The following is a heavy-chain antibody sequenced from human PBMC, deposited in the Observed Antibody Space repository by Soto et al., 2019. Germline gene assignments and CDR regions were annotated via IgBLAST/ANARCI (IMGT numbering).Heavy chain of an antibody. CDR3: ARVDYYDSSGYYGY. D-gene: IGHD3-22*01. CDR1: GYTFTIYG. J-gene: IGHJ4*02. Sequence: QVQLVQSGAEVKKPGASVQVSCKASGYTFTIYGISWMRQAPGQGLEWMGWISGYNGNTDYAQNLQDRVTLTTDANTSSVYMELRSLRSDDTAVHYCARVDYYDSSGYYGYWGQGTLITVSS. V-gene: IGHV1-18*04. CDR2: ISGYNGNT.